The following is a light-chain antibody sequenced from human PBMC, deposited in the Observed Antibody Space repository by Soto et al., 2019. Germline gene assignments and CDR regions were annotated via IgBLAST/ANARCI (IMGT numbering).Light chain of an antibody. V-gene: IGKV3-11*01. J-gene: IGKJ2*01. CDR3: QQLSNWPTLYT. CDR2: DAS. CDR1: QSVSSY. Sequence: EIVLTQSPATLSLSPGERATLSCRASQSVSSYLAWYQQKPGQAPRLLIYDASNRATGIPARFSGSGSGTDFDLTISSLEPEDFAVYDCQQLSNWPTLYTFGQGTKLEIK.